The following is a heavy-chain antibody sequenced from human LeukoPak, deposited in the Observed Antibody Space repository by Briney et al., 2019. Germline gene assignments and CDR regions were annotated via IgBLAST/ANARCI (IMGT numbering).Heavy chain of an antibody. D-gene: IGHD5-12*01. CDR3: ARDGGATENYFDY. Sequence: SETLSLTCTVSGGSISSGGYYWSWIRQHPGKGLEWIGYIYYSGSTYYNPSLKSRVTISVDTSKNQFSLKLSFVTAADTAVYYCARDGGATENYFDYWGQGTLVTVSS. CDR1: GGSISSGGYY. J-gene: IGHJ4*02. CDR2: IYYSGST. V-gene: IGHV4-31*03.